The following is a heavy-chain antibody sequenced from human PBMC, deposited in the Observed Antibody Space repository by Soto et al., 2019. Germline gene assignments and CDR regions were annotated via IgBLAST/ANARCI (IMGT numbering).Heavy chain of an antibody. Sequence: SETLSLTCTVSGGSISSGDYYWSWIRQPPGKGLEWIGYIHYSGSTYYNPSLKSRVTISVDTSKNQFSLKLSSVTAADTAVYYCARAMIRTTSLPLDYWGQGTLVTVSS. CDR1: GGSISSGDYY. V-gene: IGHV4-30-4*01. J-gene: IGHJ4*02. D-gene: IGHD1-7*01. CDR2: IHYSGST. CDR3: ARAMIRTTSLPLDY.